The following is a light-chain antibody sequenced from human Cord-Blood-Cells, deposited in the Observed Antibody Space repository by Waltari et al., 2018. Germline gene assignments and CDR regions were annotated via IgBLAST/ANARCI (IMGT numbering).Light chain of an antibody. Sequence: QSALTQPASVSGSPGQSITISCTGTSSDAGSYNLVSWYQQHPGKAPKLMIYEGSKRPSGVANRFSGSRSGNTAVLPVSGLQDDDEADSYCCSYAGSSTVVFGGGTKLTVL. CDR1: SSDAGSYNL. CDR2: EGS. V-gene: IGLV2-23*01. CDR3: CSYAGSSTVV. J-gene: IGLJ2*01.